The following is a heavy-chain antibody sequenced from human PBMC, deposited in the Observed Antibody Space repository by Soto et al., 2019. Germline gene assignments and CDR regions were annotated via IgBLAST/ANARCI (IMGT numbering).Heavy chain of an antibody. CDR1: AGSISSGGYY. CDR3: ARWVGATSLDY. Sequence: QVQLQESGPGLVKPSQNLSLACTVSAGSISSGGYYWSWIRQHPGKGLEWIGYIYYSGSTYYNPSLKSRVTISVDTSKNQFSLKLSSVTAAGTAVYYCARWVGATSLDYWGQGTLVTVS. D-gene: IGHD1-26*01. V-gene: IGHV4-31*03. CDR2: IYYSGST. J-gene: IGHJ4*02.